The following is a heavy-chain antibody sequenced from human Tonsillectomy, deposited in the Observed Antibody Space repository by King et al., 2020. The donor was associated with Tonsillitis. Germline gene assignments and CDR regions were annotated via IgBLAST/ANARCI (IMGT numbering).Heavy chain of an antibody. J-gene: IGHJ4*02. Sequence: VQLQESGPGLVKPSETLSLTCTVSGGSISRFYWSWIRQPPGKGLGWIGDIYYSGSTDYNPSLKSPVTISVDTSRNQFSLKLSSVTAADTAVYYCARRGFWSGYSTFDYWGQGTLVTVSS. CDR1: GGSISRFY. CDR2: IYYSGST. CDR3: ARRGFWSGYSTFDY. D-gene: IGHD3-3*01. V-gene: IGHV4-59*08.